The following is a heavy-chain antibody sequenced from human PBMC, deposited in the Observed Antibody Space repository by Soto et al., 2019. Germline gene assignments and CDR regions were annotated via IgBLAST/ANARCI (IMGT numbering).Heavy chain of an antibody. V-gene: IGHV1-69*02. Sequence: QVQLVQSGAEVKKPGSSVKVSCKASGGAFSSYTISWVRQAPGQGLEWMGRIIPILGIANYAQKFQGRVTITADKSTSTAYMELSSLRSEDTAVYYCARLVDTADFDYWGQGTLVTVSS. J-gene: IGHJ4*02. CDR3: ARLVDTADFDY. CDR1: GGAFSSYT. D-gene: IGHD5-18*01. CDR2: IIPILGIA.